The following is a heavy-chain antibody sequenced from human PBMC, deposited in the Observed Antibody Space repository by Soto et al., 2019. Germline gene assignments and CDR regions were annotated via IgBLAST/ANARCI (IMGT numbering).Heavy chain of an antibody. J-gene: IGHJ5*02. CDR1: GGSISSSNW. D-gene: IGHD6-6*01. CDR3: AGWDRFGSSSQP. V-gene: IGHV4-4*02. CDR2: IYHSGST. Sequence: QVQLQESGPGLVKPSGTLSLTCAVSGGSISSSNWWSWVRQPPGKGLEWIGEIYHSGSTNYNPSLKLRVTVSVDKTKNQFSLKLSSVTAADTAVDYCAGWDRFGSSSQPWGQGTLVTVSS.